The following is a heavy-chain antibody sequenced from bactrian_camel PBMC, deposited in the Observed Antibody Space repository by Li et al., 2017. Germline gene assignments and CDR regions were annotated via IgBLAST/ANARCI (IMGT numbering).Heavy chain of an antibody. Sequence: HVQLVESGGGSVQDGGSLRLSCTVSGLRFDAYSMGWFRQAPGKEREGVSCRSWSGRRIYYAESVKGRFTIVTDNAKTTMYLQMNSLKPEDTAVYYCVRDRLIYSDYGLGEYWGQGTQVTVS. J-gene: IGHJ4*01. CDR2: RSWSGRRI. D-gene: IGHD4*01. CDR3: VRDRLIYSDYGLGEY. V-gene: IGHV3S60*01. CDR1: GLRFDAYS.